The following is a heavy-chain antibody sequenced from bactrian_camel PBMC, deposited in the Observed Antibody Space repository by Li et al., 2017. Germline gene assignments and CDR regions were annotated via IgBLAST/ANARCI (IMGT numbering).Heavy chain of an antibody. J-gene: IGHJ4*01. CDR1: GYTGSGYC. Sequence: HVQLVESGGGSIQTGGSLTLSCSASGYTGSGYCMGWFRQAPGKERTGVGKIVSEDESTSYIDSVKGRFTISQDKAKNTVYLEIESLKPEDTAMYYCAAAGKGGGACFPCLYGGQGTQVTVS. CDR2: IVSEDEST. V-gene: IGHV3S26*01. D-gene: IGHD7*01. CDR3: AAAGKGGGACFPCLY.